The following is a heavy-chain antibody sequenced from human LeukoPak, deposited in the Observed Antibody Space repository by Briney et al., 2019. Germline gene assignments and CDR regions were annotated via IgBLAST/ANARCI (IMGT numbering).Heavy chain of an antibody. CDR1: GFTFSRYS. Sequence: GGSLRLSCAASGFTFSRYSMNWVRQAPGKGLEWVSSISISSNYIYYTDSVKGRCTISRDNGKNSLYLQMNSLRAEDTAVYYCAREGYCSGGSCYRWFDPWGQGTLVTVSS. J-gene: IGHJ5*02. D-gene: IGHD2-15*01. CDR3: AREGYCSGGSCYRWFDP. CDR2: ISISSNYI. V-gene: IGHV3-21*01.